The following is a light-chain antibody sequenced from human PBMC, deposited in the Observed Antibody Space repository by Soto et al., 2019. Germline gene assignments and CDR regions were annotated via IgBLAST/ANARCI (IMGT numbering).Light chain of an antibody. CDR3: QQYNSWT. Sequence: MHMTHPPSTLSASLRYGVTIICRASQSVSTWLAWYQQKPGKAPKLLIYKASSLESGVPSRFSGSGSGTEFTLTISSLQPDDFATYYCQQYNSWTFGQGTKVDIK. CDR1: QSVSTW. J-gene: IGKJ1*01. V-gene: IGKV1-5*03. CDR2: KAS.